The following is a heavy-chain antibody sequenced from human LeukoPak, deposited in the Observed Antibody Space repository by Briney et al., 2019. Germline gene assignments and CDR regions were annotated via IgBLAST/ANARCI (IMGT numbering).Heavy chain of an antibody. Sequence: PGGSLRLSCAASGFPFSSYWMNWVRQAPGKGLEWVSYISSSGSTIYYADSVKGRFTISRDNAKNSLYLQMNSLRAEDTAVYYCATGGGRYFDWLPSYYFDYWGQGTLVTVSS. CDR3: ATGGGRYFDWLPSYYFDY. D-gene: IGHD3-9*01. CDR2: ISSSGSTI. J-gene: IGHJ4*02. V-gene: IGHV3-48*04. CDR1: GFPFSSYW.